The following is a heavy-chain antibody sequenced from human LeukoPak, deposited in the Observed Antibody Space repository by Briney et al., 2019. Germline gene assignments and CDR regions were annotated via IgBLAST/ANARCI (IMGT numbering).Heavy chain of an antibody. Sequence: GGSLRLSCAASGFTFSSYSMNWVRQAPGKGLEWVSSISSSSSYIYYADSVKGRFTISRDNAKNSLYLQMNSLRAEDTAVYYCARDICSGWYQSCLAYFDSWGQGTLVTVSS. V-gene: IGHV3-21*01. CDR1: GFTFSSYS. J-gene: IGHJ4*02. CDR3: ARDICSGWYQSCLAYFDS. CDR2: ISSSSSYI. D-gene: IGHD6-19*01.